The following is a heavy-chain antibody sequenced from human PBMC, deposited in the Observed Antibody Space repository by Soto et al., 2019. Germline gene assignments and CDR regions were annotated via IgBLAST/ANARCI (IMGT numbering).Heavy chain of an antibody. Sequence: EVQLLESGGGLVQPGGSLRLSCAASGFTFSSYAMSWVRQAPGKGLEWVSAISGSGGSTYYADSVKGRFTISRDNSKNTPYLQMNSLRAEDTAVYYCAKLTDCGLCGMDVWGQGTTVTVSS. J-gene: IGHJ6*02. V-gene: IGHV3-23*01. CDR2: ISGSGGST. CDR3: AKLTDCGLCGMDV. CDR1: GFTFSSYA. D-gene: IGHD3-16*01.